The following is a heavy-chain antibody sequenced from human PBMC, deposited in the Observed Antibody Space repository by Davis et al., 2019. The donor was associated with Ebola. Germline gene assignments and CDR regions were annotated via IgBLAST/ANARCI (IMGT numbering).Heavy chain of an antibody. CDR2: VSHSERER. D-gene: IGHD3-3*01. V-gene: IGHV3-30*04. J-gene: IGHJ4*02. CDR3: ARAVFHEVLDY. Sequence: PGGSLRLSCAASEFIFRNYAMHWVRQAPGKGPEWVAVVSHSERERFYADSAKGRFTISRDNSENTLYLQMNSLTADDTAVYYCARAVFHEVLDYWGQGTPVTVSS. CDR1: EFIFRNYA.